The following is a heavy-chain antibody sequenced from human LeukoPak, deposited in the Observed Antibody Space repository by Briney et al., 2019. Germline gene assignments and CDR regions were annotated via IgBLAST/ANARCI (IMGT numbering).Heavy chain of an antibody. CDR2: TYYRSLWYN. D-gene: IGHD6-13*01. CDR3: TRGSSSSSWYFDY. CDR1: GDSVSSNSAT. V-gene: IGHV6-1*01. J-gene: IGHJ4*02. Sequence: SQTLSLTCAISGDSVSSNSATWTWTRQSPSRGLEWLGRTYYRSLWYNDYAVSVKSRIVINPDTSKNQFSLQLNSVSPEDTAVYYCTRGSSSSSWYFDYWGQGTLVTVSS.